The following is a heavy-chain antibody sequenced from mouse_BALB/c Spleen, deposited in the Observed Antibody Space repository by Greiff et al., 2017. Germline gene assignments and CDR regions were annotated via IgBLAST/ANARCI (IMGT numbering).Heavy chain of an antibody. CDR1: GYTFTSYN. V-gene: IGHV1-12*01. CDR2: IYPGNGDT. Sequence: QVQLQQPGAELVKPGASVKMSCKASGYTFTSYNMHWVKQTPGQGLEWIGAIYPGNGDTSYNQKFKGKATLTADKSSSTAYMQLSSLTSEDSAVYYCARLGDYDEAMDYWGQGTSVTVSS. D-gene: IGHD2-4*01. J-gene: IGHJ4*01. CDR3: ARLGDYDEAMDY.